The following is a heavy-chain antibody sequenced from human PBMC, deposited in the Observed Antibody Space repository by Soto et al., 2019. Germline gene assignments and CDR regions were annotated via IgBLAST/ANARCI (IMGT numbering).Heavy chain of an antibody. J-gene: IGHJ4*02. CDR2: ISSSSYI. D-gene: IGHD3-9*01. CDR1: GFTFSSYS. V-gene: IGHV3-21*01. CDR3: ASNSGYYDILTGYYNY. Sequence: GGSLRLSCAASGFTFSSYSMNWVRQAPGKGLEWVSSISSSSYIYYADSVKGRFTISRDNAKNSLYLQMNSLRAEDTAVYYCASNSGYYDILTGYYNYWGQGTLVTVSS.